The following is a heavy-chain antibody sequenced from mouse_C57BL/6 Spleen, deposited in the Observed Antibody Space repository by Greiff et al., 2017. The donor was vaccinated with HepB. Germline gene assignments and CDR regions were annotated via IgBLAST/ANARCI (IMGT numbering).Heavy chain of an antibody. D-gene: IGHD1-1*01. CDR2: INPSNGGT. CDR3: ARTPITTVVPYAMDY. CDR1: GYTFTSYW. J-gene: IGHJ4*01. V-gene: IGHV1-53*01. Sequence: QVQLQQPETELVKPGASVKLSCKASGYTFTSYWMHWVKQRPGQGLEWIGNINPSNGGTNYNEKFKSKATLTVDKSSSTAYMQLSSLTSEDSAVYYCARTPITTVVPYAMDYWGQGTSVTVSS.